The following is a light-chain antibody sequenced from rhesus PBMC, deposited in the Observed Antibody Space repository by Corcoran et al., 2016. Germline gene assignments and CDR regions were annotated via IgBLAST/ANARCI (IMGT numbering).Light chain of an antibody. Sequence: DIQMTQSPSSLSASVGYRVTVTCRARQGIKKELSWDQQKPGKAPKLLIYAASSLKTGVSSRFSGCGSGTDYTLTISSLQPQVVASYYCLPDYSTPWPFGQGTKVEIK. CDR3: LPDYSTPWP. CDR1: QGIKKE. CDR2: AAS. J-gene: IGKJ1*01. V-gene: IGKV1-94*01.